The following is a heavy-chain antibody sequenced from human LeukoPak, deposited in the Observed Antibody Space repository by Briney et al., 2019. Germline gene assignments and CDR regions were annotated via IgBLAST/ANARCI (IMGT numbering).Heavy chain of an antibody. J-gene: IGHJ2*01. V-gene: IGHV4-59*08. CDR3: ARRTTVTMGWYFDL. CDR1: GGSISSYY. CDR2: IYYSGST. D-gene: IGHD4-17*01. Sequence: SETLSLTCTVSGGSISSYYWSWIRQPPGKGLEWIGYIYYSGSTNYNPSLKSRVTISVDTSKNQFSLKLSSVTAADTAVYYCARRTTVTMGWYFDLWGRGTLVTVSS.